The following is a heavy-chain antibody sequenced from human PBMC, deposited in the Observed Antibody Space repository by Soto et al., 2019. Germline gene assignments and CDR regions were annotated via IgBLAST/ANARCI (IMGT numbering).Heavy chain of an antibody. Sequence: QVKLVESGGGVDQPGRSRRLSCVTSGFTFRSYAMHWVRQSPGKGLEWVAVIKSDGTTADYIESVKGRFFISRDNSKKPVYLQMNNLRPEDTAIYYCAKPRSSLEWPPFDPWGQGTLVTVSS. CDR3: AKPRSSLEWPPFDP. J-gene: IGHJ5*02. CDR2: IKSDGTTA. D-gene: IGHD3-3*01. CDR1: GFTFRSYA. V-gene: IGHV3-30-3*02.